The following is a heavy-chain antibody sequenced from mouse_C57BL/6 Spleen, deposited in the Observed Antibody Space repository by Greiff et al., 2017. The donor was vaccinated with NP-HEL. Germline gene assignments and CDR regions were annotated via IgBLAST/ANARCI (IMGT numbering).Heavy chain of an antibody. V-gene: IGHV5-17*01. Sequence: VQGVESGGGLVKPGGSLKLSCAASGFTFSDYGMHWVRQAPEKGLEWVAYISSGSSTIYYADTVKGRFTISRDNAKNTLFLQMTSLRSEDTAMYYCARWDYYGTPFAYWGQGTLVTVSA. D-gene: IGHD1-1*01. CDR1: GFTFSDYG. CDR2: ISSGSSTI. J-gene: IGHJ3*01. CDR3: ARWDYYGTPFAY.